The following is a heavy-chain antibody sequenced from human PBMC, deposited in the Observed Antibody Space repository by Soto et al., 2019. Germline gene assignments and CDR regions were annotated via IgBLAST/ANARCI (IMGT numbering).Heavy chain of an antibody. CDR3: ARESEDLTSNFDY. CDR2: ISSTTNYI. CDR1: GFTFTRYS. Sequence: EVQLVESGGGLVKPGGSLRLSCAASGFTFTRYSMNWVRQAPGKGLEWVSSISSTTNYIYYADSMKGRFTVSRDNAKNSVYLEMNSLCAEDTAVYYCARESEDLTSNFDYWGQGTLVTVSS. V-gene: IGHV3-21*01. J-gene: IGHJ4*02.